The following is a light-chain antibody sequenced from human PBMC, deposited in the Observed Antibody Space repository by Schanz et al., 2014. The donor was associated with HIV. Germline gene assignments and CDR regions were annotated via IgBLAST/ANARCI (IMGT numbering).Light chain of an antibody. CDR2: LNSDGSH. CDR1: SGHRTYA. J-gene: IGLJ2*01. CDR3: QTWGTGIVV. V-gene: IGLV4-69*02. Sequence: QLVLTQSPSASASLGASVKLTCTLDSGHRTYAIAWHQQQPEKGPRYLMNLNSDGSHSKGDGIPDRFSGSSSGAERYLTISSLQSEDEADYYCQTWGTGIVVFGGGTKVTVL.